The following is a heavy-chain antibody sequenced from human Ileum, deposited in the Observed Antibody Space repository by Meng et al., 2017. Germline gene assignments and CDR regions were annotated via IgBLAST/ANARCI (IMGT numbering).Heavy chain of an antibody. V-gene: IGHV4-61*08. D-gene: IGHD7-27*01. CDR3: ARDHWGSLDY. CDR1: GGAVSSSGYQ. Sequence: QVRVREAGQDLGRTSETRALICAVSGGAVSSSGYQWGWIRQPPGKGLEWIGYASTNYNPSLKSRVTISVDTSKNQFSLKLASVTAADTAVYYCARDHWGSLDYWGQGVLVTVSS. CDR2: AST. J-gene: IGHJ4*02.